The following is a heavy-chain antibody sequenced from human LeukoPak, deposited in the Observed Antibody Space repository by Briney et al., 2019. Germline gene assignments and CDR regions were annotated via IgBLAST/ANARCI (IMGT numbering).Heavy chain of an antibody. D-gene: IGHD3-22*01. CDR1: GYTLTELS. Sequence: ASVKVSCKVSGYTLTELSMHWVRQAPGKGLEWMGGFDPEDGETIYAQKFQGRVTMTEDTSTDTAYMELSSLRSEDTAVYYCATEAQDSSGYLSQRFNWFDPWGQGTLLTVSS. CDR2: FDPEDGET. V-gene: IGHV1-24*01. J-gene: IGHJ5*02. CDR3: ATEAQDSSGYLSQRFNWFDP.